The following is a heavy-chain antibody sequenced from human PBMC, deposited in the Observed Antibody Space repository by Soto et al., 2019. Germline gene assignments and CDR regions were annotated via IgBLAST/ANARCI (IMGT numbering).Heavy chain of an antibody. Sequence: SGPTLVNPTQTLTLTCTFSGFSLSTSGVGVGWIRQPPGKALEWLALIYWDDDKRYSPSLKSRLTITKDTSKNQVVLTMINMDPVDTATYYCAHRRPMTYYFDYWGQGTLVTVSS. V-gene: IGHV2-5*02. CDR2: IYWDDDK. D-gene: IGHD3-22*01. J-gene: IGHJ4*02. CDR3: AHRRPMTYYFDY. CDR1: GFSLSTSGVG.